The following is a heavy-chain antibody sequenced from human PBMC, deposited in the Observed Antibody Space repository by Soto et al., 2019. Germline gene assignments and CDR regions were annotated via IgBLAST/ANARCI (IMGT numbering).Heavy chain of an antibody. D-gene: IGHD5-12*01. CDR1: GGSISSYY. J-gene: IGHJ4*02. Sequence: PSETLSLTCTVSGGSISSYYWSWIRQPPGKGLEWIGYIYYSGSTNYNPSLKSRVTISVDTSKNQFSLKLSSVTAADTAVYYCARDRSRDGYNLVYWGQGTLVTGS. V-gene: IGHV4-59*01. CDR3: ARDRSRDGYNLVY. CDR2: IYYSGST.